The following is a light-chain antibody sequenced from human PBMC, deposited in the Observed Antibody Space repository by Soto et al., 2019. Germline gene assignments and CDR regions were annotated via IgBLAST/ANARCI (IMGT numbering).Light chain of an antibody. Sequence: QAVVTQEPSLTVSPGGTVTLTSGSSTGTVTSGHYPYWFHQKPGQAPRTLVYNTSDKHSWTPARFSGSLLGGKAALTLSGAQPEDEADFYCLLSYSGARVFGGGTKLTVL. V-gene: IGLV7-46*01. CDR2: NTS. J-gene: IGLJ3*02. CDR1: TGTVTSGHY. CDR3: LLSYSGARV.